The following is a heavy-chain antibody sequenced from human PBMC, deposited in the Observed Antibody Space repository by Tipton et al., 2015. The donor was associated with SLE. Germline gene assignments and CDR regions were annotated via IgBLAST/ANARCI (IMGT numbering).Heavy chain of an antibody. V-gene: IGHV4-59*12. CDR3: ARALWKGGDY. CDR2: LYYGGTT. CDR1: GGSISSYY. D-gene: IGHD1-1*01. Sequence: GLVKPSETLSLTCTVSGGSISSYYWSWIRQPPGKGLEWIGSLYYGGTTYYNPSLKSRVTISVGTSKNQFSLKLNSVTAADTAVYYCARALWKGGDYWGQGTLVTVSS. J-gene: IGHJ4*02.